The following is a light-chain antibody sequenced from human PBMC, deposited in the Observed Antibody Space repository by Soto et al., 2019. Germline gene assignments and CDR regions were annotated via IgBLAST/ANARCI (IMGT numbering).Light chain of an antibody. V-gene: IGKV3-20*01. CDR1: QRVGSSS. CDR2: GVS. J-gene: IGKJ4*01. CDR3: QQFGTSPA. Sequence: EIVLTQSPGTLSLSPGERAILSCRASQRVGSSSLAWYQQRSGQAPRLLIYGVSTRATGIPDRFSGSGSGTDFTLTISRLESADFAVYFCQQFGTSPAFGGGTKVEIK.